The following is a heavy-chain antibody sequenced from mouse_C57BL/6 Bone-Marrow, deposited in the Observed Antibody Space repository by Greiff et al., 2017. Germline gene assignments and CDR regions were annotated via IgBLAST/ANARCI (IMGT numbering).Heavy chain of an antibody. CDR3: AIWLRRSSYYAMDY. J-gene: IGHJ4*01. Sequence: QVQLQQSGAELARPGASVKLSCKASGYTFTSYGISWVKQRTGQGLEWIGEIYPRSGNTYYNEKFKGKATLTADKSSSTAYMELRSLTSADSAVYFCAIWLRRSSYYAMDYWGQGTSVTVSS. CDR2: IYPRSGNT. V-gene: IGHV1-81*01. D-gene: IGHD2-2*01. CDR1: GYTFTSYG.